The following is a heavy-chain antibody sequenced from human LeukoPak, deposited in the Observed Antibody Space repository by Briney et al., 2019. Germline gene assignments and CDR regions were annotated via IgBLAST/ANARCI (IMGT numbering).Heavy chain of an antibody. V-gene: IGHV1-69*02. CDR3: ASQDPGYCSSTSCYDAFDI. D-gene: IGHD2-2*01. CDR2: ILPILGIA. J-gene: IGHJ3*02. Sequence: SVNVSCKASGGTFISYTISWVRQAAGQGREWMGRILPILGIANYAQKFQGRVTITADKSTSTAYMELSSLRSEDTAVYYCASQDPGYCSSTSCYDAFDIWGQGTMVTVSS. CDR1: GGTFISYT.